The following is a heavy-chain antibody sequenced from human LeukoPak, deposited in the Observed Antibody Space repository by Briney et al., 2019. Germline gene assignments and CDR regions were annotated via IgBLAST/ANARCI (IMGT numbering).Heavy chain of an antibody. Sequence: SETLSLTCTVSGGSISSSSYYWGWIRQPPGKGLEWIGSIYHSGSTYYNPSLKSRVTISVDTSKNQFSLKLSSVTAADTAVYYCARGMEGYCGGDCYDPSGWFDPWGQGTLVTVSS. CDR3: ARGMEGYCGGDCYDPSGWFDP. V-gene: IGHV4-39*07. CDR1: GGSISSSSYY. J-gene: IGHJ5*02. CDR2: IYHSGST. D-gene: IGHD2-21*02.